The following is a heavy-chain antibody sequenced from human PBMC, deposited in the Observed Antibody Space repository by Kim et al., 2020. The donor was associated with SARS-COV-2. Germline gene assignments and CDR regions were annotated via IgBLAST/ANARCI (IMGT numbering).Heavy chain of an antibody. V-gene: IGHV3-30*18. D-gene: IGHD3-10*01. CDR1: GFTFSSYG. J-gene: IGHJ4*02. CDR2: ISYDGSNK. CDR3: AKDLEGGYYYGSASWAY. Sequence: GGSLRLSCAASGFTFSSYGMHWVRQAPGKGLEWVAVISYDGSNKYYADSVKGRFTISRDNSKNTLYLQMNSLRAEDTAVYYCAKDLEGGYYYGSASWAYWGQGTLVTVSS.